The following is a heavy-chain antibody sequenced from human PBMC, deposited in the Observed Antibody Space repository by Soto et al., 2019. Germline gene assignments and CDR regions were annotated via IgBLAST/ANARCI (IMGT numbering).Heavy chain of an antibody. CDR3: APHYPDSSGYFDH. Sequence: ASVKVSCRASGYIFTGNYMHWVRQAPGQGLEYMEWINPNNGATNYAQNFQGRVTMTWDTSISTAYMEVRRLRSDDTAVYYCAPHYPDSSGYFDHWGQGPLVTVSS. CDR1: GYIFTGNY. CDR2: INPNNGAT. D-gene: IGHD3-22*01. J-gene: IGHJ4*02. V-gene: IGHV1-2*02.